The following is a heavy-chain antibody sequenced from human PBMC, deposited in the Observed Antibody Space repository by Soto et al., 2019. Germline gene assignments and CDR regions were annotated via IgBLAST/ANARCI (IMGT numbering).Heavy chain of an antibody. CDR2: ISGYNGNT. V-gene: IGHV1-18*01. D-gene: IGHD6-19*01. CDR3: SGFIMVGGWFDPNYYDGMDV. J-gene: IGHJ6*01. CDR1: GYTFSNYG. Sequence: QVQLVQSGAEVKKPGASVTVSCKTSGYTFSNYGINWVRQAPGQGLEWMGWISGYNGNTNYAQTVQGRVTMTTDTSTGTVYMGRRSLKSDDTAIYYCSGFIMVGGWFDPNYYDGMDVWGQGTTVTVSS.